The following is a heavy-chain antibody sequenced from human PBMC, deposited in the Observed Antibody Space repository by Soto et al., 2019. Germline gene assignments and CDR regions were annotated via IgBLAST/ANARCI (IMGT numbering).Heavy chain of an antibody. J-gene: IGHJ6*04. CDR3: ARDIGDASSAV. CDR2: ISSSSSTI. D-gene: IGHD4-17*01. Sequence: PRGSLRLSCAASGVTFRSYRMSWVRQAPGKWLEWVSYISSSSSTIYYADSVKGRFTISRDNAKNSLYLQMNSLRAEDTAVYYCARDIGDASSAVWGKGTTVTVSS. V-gene: IGHV3-48*01. CDR1: GVTFRSYR.